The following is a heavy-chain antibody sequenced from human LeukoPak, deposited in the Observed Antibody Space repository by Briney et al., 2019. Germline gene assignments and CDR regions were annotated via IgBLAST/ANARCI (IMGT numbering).Heavy chain of an antibody. D-gene: IGHD1-26*01. Sequence: ASVNVSCTASGYTFTSYYMHWVRQAPGQGLEWMGIINPSGGSTSYAQKFQGRVTMTRDTSTSTDYLELRSLRSEDTATYYCARDHSRTEGGTSFWWFDPWGQGTLVIVSS. CDR2: INPSGGST. CDR1: GYTFTSYY. CDR3: ARDHSRTEGGTSFWWFDP. J-gene: IGHJ5*02. V-gene: IGHV1-46*01.